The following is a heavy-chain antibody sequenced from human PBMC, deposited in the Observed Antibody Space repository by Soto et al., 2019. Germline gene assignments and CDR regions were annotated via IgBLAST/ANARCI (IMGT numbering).Heavy chain of an antibody. CDR3: ARPYCSGGSCRWFFDL. J-gene: IGHJ2*01. D-gene: IGHD2-15*01. V-gene: IGHV2-5*01. CDR2: IYWNDDK. CDR1: GFSLSTSGVG. Sequence: KSGPTLVNPTQTLTLTCTFSGFSLSTSGVGVGWIRQPPGKALEWLALIYWNDDKRYSPSLKSRLTITKDTSKNQVVLTMTNMDPVDTATYYCARPYCSGGSCRWFFDLWGRGTLVTVSS.